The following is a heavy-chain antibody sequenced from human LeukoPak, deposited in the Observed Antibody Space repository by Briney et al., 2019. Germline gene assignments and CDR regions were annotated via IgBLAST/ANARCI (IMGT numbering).Heavy chain of an antibody. V-gene: IGHV1-2*02. CDR2: INPNSGGT. CDR1: GYTFTGYY. J-gene: IGHJ4*02. Sequence: ASVKVSCKASGYTFTGYYMHWVRQAPGQGLERMGWINPNSGGTNYAQRFQGRVTMTRDTSISTAYMELSRLRSDDTAVYYCARGTPYSSSVDYWGQGTLVTVSS. D-gene: IGHD6-6*01. CDR3: ARGTPYSSSVDY.